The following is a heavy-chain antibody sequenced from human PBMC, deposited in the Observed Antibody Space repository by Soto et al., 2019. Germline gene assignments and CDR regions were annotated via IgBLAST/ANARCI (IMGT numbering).Heavy chain of an antibody. CDR1: GYTFIGYS. Sequence: QVQLVQSGAELKKPGASVKVSCKASGYTFIGYSIHWVRQAPGQGLEWMGRINPNSGETNFALTFGGRVTITTDTTISTAFMELSRLASDDTAVYYCARYDEGGYGDPYWGQGTLVTVSS. J-gene: IGHJ4*02. V-gene: IGHV1-2*02. D-gene: IGHD4-17*01. CDR2: INPNSGET. CDR3: ARYDEGGYGDPY.